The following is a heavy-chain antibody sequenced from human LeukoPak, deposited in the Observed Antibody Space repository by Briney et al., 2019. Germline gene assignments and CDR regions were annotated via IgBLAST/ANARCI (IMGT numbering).Heavy chain of an antibody. J-gene: IGHJ2*01. CDR1: GYSFTSYW. CDR3: ARPRAAAEIFFDL. V-gene: IGHV5-51*01. CDR2: IYPGDSDT. Sequence: GGSLEISCKGSGYSFTSYWIGWGRPVPGKGLEWMGIIYPGDSDTRYSPSFQGQVTISADKSISTAYLQWSSLKASDTAMYYCARPRAAAEIFFDLWGRGTLVTVSS. D-gene: IGHD6-13*01.